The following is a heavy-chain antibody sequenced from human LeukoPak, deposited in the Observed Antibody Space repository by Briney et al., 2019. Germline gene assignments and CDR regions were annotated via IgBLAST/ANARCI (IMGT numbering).Heavy chain of an antibody. J-gene: IGHJ3*02. Sequence: ASVKVSCKASGGTFSSYVISWVRQAPGQGLEWMGGIIPIFGTANYAQKFQGRVTITADESTSTAYMELSSLRSEDTAVYYCATGEAAYDSSGYPGWAFDIWGQGTMVTVSS. V-gene: IGHV1-69*13. CDR3: ATGEAAYDSSGYPGWAFDI. CDR1: GGTFSSYV. D-gene: IGHD3-22*01. CDR2: IIPIFGTA.